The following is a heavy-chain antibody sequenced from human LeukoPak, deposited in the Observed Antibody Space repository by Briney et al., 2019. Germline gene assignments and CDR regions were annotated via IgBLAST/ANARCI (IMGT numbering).Heavy chain of an antibody. V-gene: IGHV1-24*01. CDR2: FDPEDGET. D-gene: IGHD3-9*01. CDR3: ARVLRYFDLVRGAFDI. CDR1: GYTFSGYY. J-gene: IGHJ3*02. Sequence: ASVKVSCKASGYTFSGYYMHWVRQAPGKGLEWMGGFDPEDGETIYAQKFQGRVTMTEDTSTDTAYMELSSLRSEDTAVYYCARVLRYFDLVRGAFDIWGQGTMVTVSS.